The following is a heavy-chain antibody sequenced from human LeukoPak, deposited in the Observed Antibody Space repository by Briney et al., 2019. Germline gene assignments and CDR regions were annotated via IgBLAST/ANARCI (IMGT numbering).Heavy chain of an antibody. CDR3: AIIPRAAAGPSARSPFHY. CDR2: IKQDGSDK. V-gene: IGHV3-7*01. J-gene: IGHJ4*02. D-gene: IGHD6-13*01. Sequence: GGSLRLSCEVSGFTSSSYWMNWVRQAPGKGLEWVANIKQDGSDKYYVDSVKGRFTISRDNAKNSLYLQMNSLRAEDTAVYYCAIIPRAAAGPSARSPFHYWGQGTLVTVSS. CDR1: GFTSSSYW.